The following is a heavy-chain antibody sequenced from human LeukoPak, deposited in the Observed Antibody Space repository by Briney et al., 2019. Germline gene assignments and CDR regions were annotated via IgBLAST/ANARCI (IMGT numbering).Heavy chain of an antibody. D-gene: IGHD3-16*01. V-gene: IGHV4-59*01. CDR3: VRDRVLGAFDI. CDR2: IYYSGST. Sequence: PSETLSLTCTASGGSISSYSWTWIRQPPGKGLEWIGSIYYSGSTNYNPSLKSRVTISVDTSKNQFSLKLSSVTAADTAVYYCVRDRVLGAFDIWGQGTMVTVSS. J-gene: IGHJ3*02. CDR1: GGSISSYS.